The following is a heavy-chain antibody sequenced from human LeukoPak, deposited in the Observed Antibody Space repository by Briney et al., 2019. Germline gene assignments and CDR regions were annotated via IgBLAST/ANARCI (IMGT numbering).Heavy chain of an antibody. CDR1: GFTFTNYA. CDR2: ISYDGSNK. V-gene: IGHV3-30-3*01. Sequence: PGGSLRLSCAASGFTFTNYAMHWVRQAPGKGLEWVAVISYDGSNKYYADSVKGRFTISRDNSKNTLYLQMNSLRAEDTAVYYCARNWNFRSYFDYWGQGTLVTVSS. J-gene: IGHJ4*02. CDR3: ARNWNFRSYFDY. D-gene: IGHD1-7*01.